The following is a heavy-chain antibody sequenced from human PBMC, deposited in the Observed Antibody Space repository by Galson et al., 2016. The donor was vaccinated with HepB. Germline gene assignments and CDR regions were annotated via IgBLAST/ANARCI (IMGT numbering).Heavy chain of an antibody. CDR3: AREEGVHYDNSHYHGYLDY. D-gene: IGHD3-22*01. V-gene: IGHV3-30-3*01. J-gene: IGHJ4*02. Sequence: LRLSCAASGFTFSGYSIHWVRQAPGKGLEWVAVISTDGNTQWYADSVKGRSTVSRDNSKNTLDLQMNTLRAEDTAVFYCAREEGVHYDNSHYHGYLDYWGQGSLVTVSS. CDR2: ISTDGNTQ. CDR1: GFTFSGYS.